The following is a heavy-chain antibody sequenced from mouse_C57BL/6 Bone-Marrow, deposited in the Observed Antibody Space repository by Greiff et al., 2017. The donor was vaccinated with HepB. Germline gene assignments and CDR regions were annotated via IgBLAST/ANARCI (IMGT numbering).Heavy chain of an antibody. CDR1: GYTFTSYW. CDR3: ARPPYYGSSLCYFDY. CDR2: INPSNGGT. J-gene: IGHJ2*01. Sequence: VQLQQPGTVLVKPGASVKLSCKASGYTFTSYWMHWVKQRPGQGLEWIGNINPSNGGTNYNEKFKSKATLTVDKSSSTAYMQLSSLTSEDSAVYYCARPPYYGSSLCYFDYWGQGTTLTVSS. D-gene: IGHD1-1*01. V-gene: IGHV1-53*01.